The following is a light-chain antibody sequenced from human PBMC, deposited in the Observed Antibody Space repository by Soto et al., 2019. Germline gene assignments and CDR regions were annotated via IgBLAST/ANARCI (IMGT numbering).Light chain of an antibody. V-gene: IGKV3-15*01. CDR3: QQYDNWPRT. CDR2: CSS. J-gene: IGKJ1*01. Sequence: EIVVTQSPATLSVSPGERSTLSCMAIQSVRRNLAWYQQIFGQAPRLLIYCSSTRATGIPARISGSGSGTEFTLTISSLQSEDFEVYYCQQYDNWPRTFGQGTKVDIK. CDR1: QSVRRN.